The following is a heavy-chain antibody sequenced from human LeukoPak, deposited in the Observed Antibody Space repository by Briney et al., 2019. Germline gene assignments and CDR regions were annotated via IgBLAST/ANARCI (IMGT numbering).Heavy chain of an antibody. CDR1: GFTFSSYA. V-gene: IGHV3-30*02. CDR3: AKSYYYDSSGPTNAFDI. Sequence: GGSLRLSCAASGFTFSSYAMHRVRQAPGKGLEWVAFIRYDGSNKYYADSVKGRFTISRDNSKNTLYLQMNSLRAEDTAVYYCAKSYYYDSSGPTNAFDIWGQGTMVTVSS. J-gene: IGHJ3*02. CDR2: IRYDGSNK. D-gene: IGHD3-22*01.